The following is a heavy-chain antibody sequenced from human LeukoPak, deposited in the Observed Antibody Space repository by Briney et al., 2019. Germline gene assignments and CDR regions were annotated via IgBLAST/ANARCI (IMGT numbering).Heavy chain of an antibody. CDR3: ARDLGTMIVVVPLDY. J-gene: IGHJ4*02. CDR2: ISSSSSYI. V-gene: IGHV3-21*01. D-gene: IGHD3-22*01. CDR1: GFTFSSYS. Sequence: GGSLRLSCAASGFTFSSYSMNWVRQAPGKGLEWVSSISSSSSYIYYADSVKGRFTIFRDNAKNSLYLQMNSLRAEDTAVYYCARDLGTMIVVVPLDYWGQGTLVTVSS.